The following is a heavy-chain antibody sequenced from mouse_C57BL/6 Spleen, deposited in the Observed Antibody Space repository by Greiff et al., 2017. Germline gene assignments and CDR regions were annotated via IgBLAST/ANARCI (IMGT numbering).Heavy chain of an antibody. CDR1: GFTFSDYY. CDR2: INYDGSST. D-gene: IGHD1-1*02. V-gene: IGHV5-16*01. CDR3: AREDYGYDAMDY. J-gene: IGHJ4*01. Sequence: EVHLVESEGGLVQPGSSMKLSCTASGFTFSDYYMAWVRQVPEKGLEWVANINYDGSSTYYLDSLKSRFIISRDNAKNILYLQMSSLKSEDTATYYCAREDYGYDAMDYWGQGTSVTVSS.